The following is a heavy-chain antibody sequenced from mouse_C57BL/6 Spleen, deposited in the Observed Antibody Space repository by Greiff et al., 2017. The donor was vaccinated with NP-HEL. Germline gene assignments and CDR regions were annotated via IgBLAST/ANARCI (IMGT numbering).Heavy chain of an antibody. CDR1: GYTFTDYY. V-gene: IGHV1-26*01. CDR3: ARPIYYYGSSAWFAY. CDR2: INPNNGGT. D-gene: IGHD1-1*01. Sequence: VQLQQSGPELVKPGASVKISCKASGYTFTDYYMNWVKQSHGKSLEWIGDINPNNGGTSYNQKFKGKATLTVDKSSSTAYMELRSLTSEDSAVYYCARPIYYYGSSAWFAYWGQGTLVTVSA. J-gene: IGHJ3*01.